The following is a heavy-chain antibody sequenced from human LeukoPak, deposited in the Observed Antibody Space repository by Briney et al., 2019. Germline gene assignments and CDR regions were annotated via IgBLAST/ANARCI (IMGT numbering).Heavy chain of an antibody. CDR1: GFTFSSYA. V-gene: IGHV3-30*04. CDR3: ASGRGYDSSGYNWFDP. D-gene: IGHD3-22*01. CDR2: ISYDGSNK. Sequence: GGSLRLSCAASGFTFSSYAMHWVRQAPGKGLEWVAVISYDGSNKYYADSVKGRFTISRDNSKNTLYLQMNSLRAEDTAVYYCASGRGYDSSGYNWFDPWGQGTLVTVSS. J-gene: IGHJ5*02.